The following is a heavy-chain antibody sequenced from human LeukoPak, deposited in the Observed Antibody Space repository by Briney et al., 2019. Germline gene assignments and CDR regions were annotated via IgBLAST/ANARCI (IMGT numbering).Heavy chain of an antibody. CDR2: TNPNSGDT. D-gene: IGHD1-26*01. CDR3: ARAYSGSYYGYYFDY. Sequence: ASVKVSCKASGYTFTTYDINWVRQATGQGLEWMGWTNPNSGDTGYAQKFQGRVTMTRDTSIGTAYLELSSLRSDDTAVYYCARAYSGSYYGYYFDYWGQGTLVTVSS. V-gene: IGHV1-8*01. CDR1: GYTFTTYD. J-gene: IGHJ4*02.